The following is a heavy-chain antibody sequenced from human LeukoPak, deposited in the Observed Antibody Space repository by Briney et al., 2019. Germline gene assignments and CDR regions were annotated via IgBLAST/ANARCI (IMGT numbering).Heavy chain of an antibody. CDR2: IIPIFGTA. Sequence: ASVKVSCKASGGTFSSYAISWVRQAPGQGLEWMGGIIPIFGTANYAQKFQGRVTITTDESTSTAYMGLSSLRSEDTAVYYCARGIGSHSSGSPYYFDYWGQGILVTVSS. V-gene: IGHV1-69*05. J-gene: IGHJ4*02. CDR1: GGTFSSYA. CDR3: ARGIGSHSSGSPYYFDY. D-gene: IGHD3-22*01.